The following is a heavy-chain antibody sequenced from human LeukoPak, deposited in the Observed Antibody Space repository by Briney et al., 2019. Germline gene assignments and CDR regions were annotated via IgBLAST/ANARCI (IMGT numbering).Heavy chain of an antibody. J-gene: IGHJ4*02. V-gene: IGHV1-2*02. CDR1: GYTFTSYY. Sequence: ASVKVSCKASGYTFTSYYMHWVRQAPGQGLEWMGWINPNSGGTNYAQKFQGRVTMTRDTSISTAYMELSRLRSDDTAVYYCAREGILTGYLAFFYWGQGTLVTVSS. D-gene: IGHD3-9*01. CDR2: INPNSGGT. CDR3: AREGILTGYLAFFY.